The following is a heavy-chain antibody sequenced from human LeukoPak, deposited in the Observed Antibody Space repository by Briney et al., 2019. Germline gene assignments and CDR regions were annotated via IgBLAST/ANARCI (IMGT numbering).Heavy chain of an antibody. Sequence: PGGSLRLSCAASGFTFSSYSMNWVRQAPGKGLEWVSSISSSSSYIYYADSVKGRFTISRDNAKNSLYLQMNSLRAEDTAVYYCARDNDSSGYYPWYFDYWGQGTLVTVSS. V-gene: IGHV3-21*01. CDR2: ISSSSSYI. D-gene: IGHD3-22*01. CDR1: GFTFSSYS. CDR3: ARDNDSSGYYPWYFDY. J-gene: IGHJ4*02.